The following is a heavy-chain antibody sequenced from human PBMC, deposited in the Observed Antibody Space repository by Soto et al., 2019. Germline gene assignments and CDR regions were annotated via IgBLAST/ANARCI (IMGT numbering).Heavy chain of an antibody. CDR1: GGTFSSYA. V-gene: IGHV1-69*13. J-gene: IGHJ6*02. D-gene: IGHD1-26*01. CDR2: IIPIFGTA. Sequence: ASVKVSCKASGGTFSSYAISWVRQAPGQGLEWMGGIIPIFGTANYAQKFQGRVTITADESTSTAYMELSSLRSEDTAVYYCAIRVGATKNYYYCMDVWGQGTTVTVSS. CDR3: AIRVGATKNYYYCMDV.